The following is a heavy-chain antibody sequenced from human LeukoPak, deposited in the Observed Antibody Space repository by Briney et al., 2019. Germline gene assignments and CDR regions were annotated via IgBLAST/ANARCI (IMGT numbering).Heavy chain of an antibody. CDR1: GGSISSYY. J-gene: IGHJ3*02. Sequence: PSETLSLTCTVSGGSISSYYWSWIRQPPGKGLEWIGYIYYSGSTNYNPSLKSRVTISVDTSKNQFSLKLSSVTAADTAVYYCARDAGYSGSWDHAFDIWGQGTMVTVSS. V-gene: IGHV4-59*01. CDR3: ARDAGYSGSWDHAFDI. CDR2: IYYSGST. D-gene: IGHD6-13*01.